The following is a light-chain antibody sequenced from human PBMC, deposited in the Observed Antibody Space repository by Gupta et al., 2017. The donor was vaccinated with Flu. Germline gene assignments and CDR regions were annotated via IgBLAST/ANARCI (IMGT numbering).Light chain of an antibody. CDR1: QSVSSSY. Sequence: TAVTQSTGTLSVSPGERATLSCRASQSVSSSYLAWYQQKPGQAPRLLIYAASSRATGIPDRFSGRGSGTDFTLTISRLEPEDFAMYYCQQDDNSPITFGQGTQVEIK. CDR3: QQDDNSPIT. J-gene: IGKJ5*01. V-gene: IGKV3-20*01. CDR2: AAS.